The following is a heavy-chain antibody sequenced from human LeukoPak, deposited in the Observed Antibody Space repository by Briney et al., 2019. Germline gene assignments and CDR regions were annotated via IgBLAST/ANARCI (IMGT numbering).Heavy chain of an antibody. CDR2: ISYDGSNK. CDR1: GFTFSSYG. D-gene: IGHD3-3*01. J-gene: IGHJ3*02. V-gene: IGHV3-30*18. Sequence: GSLRLSCAASGFTFSSYGMHWVRQAPGKGLEWVAVISYDGSNKYYADSVKGRFTISRDNSKNTLYLQMNSLRAEDTAVYYCAKESPHTYYDFWSGYYTSGEGGAFDIWGQGTMVTVSS. CDR3: AKESPHTYYDFWSGYYTSGEGGAFDI.